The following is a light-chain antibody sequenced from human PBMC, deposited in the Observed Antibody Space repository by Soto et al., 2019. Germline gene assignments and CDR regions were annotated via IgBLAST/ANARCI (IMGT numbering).Light chain of an antibody. CDR1: QRISSH. CDR2: AAS. V-gene: IGKV1-39*01. J-gene: IGKJ1*01. CDR3: QQSYSTPRT. Sequence: DIQMTQSPPSLSASVGDRVSITCRASQRISSHLNWYQQKPGQAPKLLIYAASNLQSGVPSTFSGSGSGTDFTLTISRLQPDDFATYYCQQSYSTPRTFGQGTKVEIK.